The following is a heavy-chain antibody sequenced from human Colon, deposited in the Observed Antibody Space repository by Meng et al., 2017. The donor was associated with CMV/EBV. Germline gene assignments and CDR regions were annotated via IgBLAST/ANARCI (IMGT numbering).Heavy chain of an antibody. J-gene: IGHJ3*01. D-gene: IGHD2-21*02. CDR1: GYTFAAYF. V-gene: IGHV1-2*02. Sequence: ASVKVSCKASGYTFAAYFVHWVRQAPGQGLEWMGWLTPNSGATNYAQKFKGRVTMTSDTSTSTACLELASLTSDDTALYFCVRTHCGGGTCYSPDDAFDVWGQGTMVTVSS. CDR2: LTPNSGAT. CDR3: VRTHCGGGTCYSPDDAFDV.